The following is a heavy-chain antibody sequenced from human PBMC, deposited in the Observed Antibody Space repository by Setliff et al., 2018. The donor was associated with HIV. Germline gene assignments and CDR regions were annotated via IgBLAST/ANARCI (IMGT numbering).Heavy chain of an antibody. J-gene: IGHJ4*02. CDR1: GDSLSSSSNH. D-gene: IGHD3-10*01. Sequence: PSETLSLTCSVSGDSLSSSSNHWGWIRQPPGKGLEWIGSIYHSGSTYSNPSLKSRVTISVDSSKNQFSLKLTSVPAADTAVYYCARAPFYYGSGSYQTFDYWGQGTLVTVSS. CDR3: ARAPFYYGSGSYQTFDY. V-gene: IGHV4-39*07. CDR2: IYHSGST.